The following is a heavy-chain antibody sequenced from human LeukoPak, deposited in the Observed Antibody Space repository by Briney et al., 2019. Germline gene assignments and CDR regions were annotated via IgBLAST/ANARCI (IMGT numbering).Heavy chain of an antibody. D-gene: IGHD3-22*01. CDR1: GFAFSNYG. CDR2: ISFDGTNK. Sequence: PGGSLRLSCAASGFAFSNYGMHWVRQAPGQGLEWVAVISFDGTNKYYADSLKGRFTISRDNSKNTVYLQMNSLRPEDTAVYYCARDFMYHYDSSSYGMDVWGQGTTVTVSS. V-gene: IGHV3-30*03. CDR3: ARDFMYHYDSSSYGMDV. J-gene: IGHJ6*02.